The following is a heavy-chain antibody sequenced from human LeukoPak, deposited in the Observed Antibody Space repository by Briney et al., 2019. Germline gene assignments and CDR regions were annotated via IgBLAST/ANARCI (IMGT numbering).Heavy chain of an antibody. CDR2: IWYDGSNK. CDR3: AKDRQIAARSAFDY. V-gene: IGHV3-33*06. CDR1: GFTFSSYG. Sequence: PGGSLRLSCAASGFTFSSYGMHWVRQAPGKGLEWVAVIWYDGSNKYYADSVKGRFTISRDNSKNTLYLQMNRLRAEDTAVYYCAKDRQIAARSAFDYWGQGTLVTVSS. J-gene: IGHJ4*02. D-gene: IGHD6-6*01.